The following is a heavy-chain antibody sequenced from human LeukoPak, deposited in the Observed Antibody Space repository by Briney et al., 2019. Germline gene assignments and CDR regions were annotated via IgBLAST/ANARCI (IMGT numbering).Heavy chain of an antibody. CDR1: GGSLNIYY. CDR2: IYSTGNT. Sequence: SETLSLTCAVSGGSLNIYYWLWIRQPPGRGREWVGYIYSTGNTNYNASLKGRVNISLDAQKTQLSLNLSSVTAADAAVYYCAKHDTVFGAAHFYMDVWGKGTTVTVSS. V-gene: IGHV4-59*08. D-gene: IGHD3-3*01. CDR3: AKHDTVFGAAHFYMDV. J-gene: IGHJ6*03.